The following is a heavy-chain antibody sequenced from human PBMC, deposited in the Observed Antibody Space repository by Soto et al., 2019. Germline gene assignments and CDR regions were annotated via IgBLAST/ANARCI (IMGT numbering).Heavy chain of an antibody. Sequence: EVQLLESGGGLVQPGGSLRLSCAASGFTFSSYAMSWVRQAPGKGLEWVSAISGSGGSTYYADSVKGRFTISRDNSKNTLYLQMNSLRAEDTAVYYCAKEAIVVVPAAIRTRWFDPWGHGTLLTVSS. CDR1: GFTFSSYA. V-gene: IGHV3-23*01. CDR2: ISGSGGST. D-gene: IGHD2-2*01. J-gene: IGHJ5*02. CDR3: AKEAIVVVPAAIRTRWFDP.